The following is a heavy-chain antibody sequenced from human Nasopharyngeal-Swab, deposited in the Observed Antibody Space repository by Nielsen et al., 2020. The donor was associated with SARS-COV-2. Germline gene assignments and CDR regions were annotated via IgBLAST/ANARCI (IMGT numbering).Heavy chain of an antibody. Sequence: ASVNVSRQTSGYTFTDYYIHWMRQVPGQGLEWVGCINPDSGDTKYAQKFQGRVTVSSDRSRNTAYIELSRLRSDDTAVYYCARDYYDNYDSDYWGQGTLVTVSS. V-gene: IGHV1-2*02. D-gene: IGHD3-22*01. CDR2: INPDSGDT. CDR3: ARDYYDNYDSDY. CDR1: GYTFTDYY. J-gene: IGHJ4*02.